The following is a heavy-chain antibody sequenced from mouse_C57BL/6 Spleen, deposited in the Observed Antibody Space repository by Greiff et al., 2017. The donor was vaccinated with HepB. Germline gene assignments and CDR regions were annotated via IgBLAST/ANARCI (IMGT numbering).Heavy chain of an antibody. V-gene: IGHV1-72*01. CDR2: IDPNSGGT. CDR1: GYTFTSYW. J-gene: IGHJ4*01. Sequence: QVHVKQPGAELVKPGASVKLSCKASGYTFTSYWMHWVKQRPGRGLEWIGRIDPNSGGTKYNEKFKSKATLTVDKPSSTAYMKLSSLTSEDSAVYYCARSGITTVVADYYAMDYWGQGTSVTVSS. CDR3: ARSGITTVVADYYAMDY. D-gene: IGHD1-1*01.